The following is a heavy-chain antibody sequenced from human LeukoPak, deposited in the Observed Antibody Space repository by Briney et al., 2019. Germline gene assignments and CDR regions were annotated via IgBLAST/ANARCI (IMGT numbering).Heavy chain of an antibody. D-gene: IGHD1-26*01. V-gene: IGHV4-39*07. J-gene: IGHJ4*02. Sequence: PSETLSLTCTVSGGSISSSSYYWGWIRQPPGKGLEWIGSIYYSGSTYYNPSLKSRVTISVDTSKNQFSLKPNSVTAADTAVYYCARDLGGSYVFDYWGQGTLVTVSS. CDR3: ARDLGGSYVFDY. CDR1: GGSISSSSYY. CDR2: IYYSGST.